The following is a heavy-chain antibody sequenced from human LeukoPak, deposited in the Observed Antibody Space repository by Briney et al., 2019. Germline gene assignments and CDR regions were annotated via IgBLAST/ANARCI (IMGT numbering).Heavy chain of an antibody. V-gene: IGHV1-18*01. CDR1: GYTFTSYG. J-gene: IGHJ4*02. D-gene: IGHD3-16*02. CDR3: ARSYDYVWGSYRCFFDY. Sequence: ASVKVFCKASGYTFTSYGISWVRQAPGQGLEWMGWISAYNGNTNYAQKLQGRVTMTTDTSTSTAYMELRSLRSDDTAVYYCARSYDYVWGSYRCFFDYWGQGTLVTVSS. CDR2: ISAYNGNT.